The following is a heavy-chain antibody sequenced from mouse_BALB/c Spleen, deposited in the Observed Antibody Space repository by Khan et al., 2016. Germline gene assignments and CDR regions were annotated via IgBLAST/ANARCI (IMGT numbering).Heavy chain of an antibody. CDR1: GFTFSNFG. D-gene: IGHD4-1*01. V-gene: IGHV5-17*02. J-gene: IGHJ2*01. CDR2: ISSGSGTM. CDR3: ARLKDWDGPFDY. Sequence: EVELVESGGGLVQPGGSRKLSCAASGFTFSNFGMHWIRQAPEKGLEWVAYISSGSGTMYYADTVKGRFTISRDNPKNTLFLQMTSLRSEDTAIYYCARLKDWDGPFDYWGQGTTLTVSS.